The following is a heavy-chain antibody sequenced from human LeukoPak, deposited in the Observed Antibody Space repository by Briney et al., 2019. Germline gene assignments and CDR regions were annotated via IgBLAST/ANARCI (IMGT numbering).Heavy chain of an antibody. CDR2: SSGDGGNT. CDR3: AKQGRNDFVDS. CDR1: GFSLRSFA. D-gene: IGHD3-3*01. V-gene: IGHV3-23*01. Sequence: GGSLRLSCAASGFSLRSFAMSWVRQAPGKGLEWVSASSGDGGNTDYANSVKGRFTISRDNSKNTIYLQMNSLRADDTAVYYCAKQGRNDFVDSWGQGTLVTVSS. J-gene: IGHJ4*02.